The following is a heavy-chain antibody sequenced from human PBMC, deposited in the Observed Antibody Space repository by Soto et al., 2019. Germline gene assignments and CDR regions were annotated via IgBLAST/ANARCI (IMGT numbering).Heavy chain of an antibody. J-gene: IGHJ6*02. CDR3: ARGDLITMIVVVITPRDYYYGMDV. CDR2: ISYDGSNK. V-gene: IGHV3-30-3*01. CDR1: GFTFSSYA. Sequence: GGSLRLSCAASGFTFSSYAMHWVRQAPGKGLEWVAVISYDGSNKYYADSVKGRFTISRDNSKNTLYLQMNSLRAEDTAVYYCARGDLITMIVVVITPRDYYYGMDVWGQGTTVTVSS. D-gene: IGHD3-22*01.